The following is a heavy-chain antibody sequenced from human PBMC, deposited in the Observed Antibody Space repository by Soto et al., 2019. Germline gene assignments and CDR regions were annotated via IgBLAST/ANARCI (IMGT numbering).Heavy chain of an antibody. CDR3: ANDFWSGMGGNTEAFDY. D-gene: IGHD3-3*01. V-gene: IGHV3-23*01. Sequence: EVQLLESGGGLVQPGGSLRLSCAASGFTFSSYAMSWVRQAPGKGLEWVSAISGSGGSTYYADSVKGRFTISRDNSKNTLYLQMNSLRAEDTAVYYCANDFWSGMGGNTEAFDYWGQGTLVTVSS. CDR2: ISGSGGST. J-gene: IGHJ4*02. CDR1: GFTFSSYA.